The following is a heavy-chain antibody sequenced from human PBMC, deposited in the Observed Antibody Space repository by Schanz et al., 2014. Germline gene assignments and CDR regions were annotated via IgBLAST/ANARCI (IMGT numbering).Heavy chain of an antibody. D-gene: IGHD4-17*01. J-gene: IGHJ3*01. Sequence: EVQLVESGGGLVQPGESLRLSCAASGFSFSNYWMSWVRQAPGKGLEWVGRIKSKVDGGTTDNAAPVQGRFTISRDDSKNTLHLQMNSLKTEDTAVYYCSTDLTAVDYDAIGLWGQGTMXTVSS. V-gene: IGHV3-15*01. CDR2: IKSKVDGGTT. CDR1: GFSFSNYW. CDR3: STDLTAVDYDAIGL.